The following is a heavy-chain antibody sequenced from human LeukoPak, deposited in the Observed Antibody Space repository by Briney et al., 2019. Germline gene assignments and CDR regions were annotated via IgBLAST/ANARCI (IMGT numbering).Heavy chain of an antibody. CDR2: ISAAGCSNT. CDR1: GFALNNYA. J-gene: IGHJ4*02. D-gene: IGHD3-10*01. Sequence: PGGSLSLSRAVSGFALNNYAMAWVRPAPRRGREWASGISAAGCSNTYYAGSVEGRFAISRDNSKTALCLQMSNVRAEDTAGCGCAKGYGPGSRLDYWGQGTLVTVSS. CDR3: AKGYGPGSRLDY. V-gene: IGHV3-23*01.